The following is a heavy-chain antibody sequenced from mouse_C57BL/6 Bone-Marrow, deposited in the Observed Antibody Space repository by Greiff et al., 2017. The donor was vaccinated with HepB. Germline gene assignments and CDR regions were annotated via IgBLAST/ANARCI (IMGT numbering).Heavy chain of an antibody. CDR1: GYTFTSYW. CDR3: AINYGSSYGWYFDV. D-gene: IGHD1-1*01. V-gene: IGHV1-64*01. Sequence: VQLQQPGAELVKPGASVKLSCKASGYTFTSYWMHWVKQRPGQGLEWIGMIHPNSGSTNYNEKFKSKATLTVDKSSSTAYMQLSSLTSEDSAVYYCAINYGSSYGWYFDVWGTGTTVTVSS. J-gene: IGHJ1*03. CDR2: IHPNSGST.